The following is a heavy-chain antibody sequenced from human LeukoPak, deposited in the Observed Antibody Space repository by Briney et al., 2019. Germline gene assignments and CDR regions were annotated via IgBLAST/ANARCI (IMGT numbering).Heavy chain of an antibody. CDR2: IDPSDSYT. D-gene: IGHD2-15*01. CDR1: GYSFTSYW. Sequence: ESLKISCLGSGYSFTSYWINWVRQMPGKGLEWVGRIDPSDSYTNYSPSFRGHVTISGDKSTSTAYLQWSSLQASDTAMYYCARATYCSGGSCYSGGWYFDLWGRGTLVTVSS. CDR3: ARATYCSGGSCYSGGWYFDL. J-gene: IGHJ2*01. V-gene: IGHV5-10-1*01.